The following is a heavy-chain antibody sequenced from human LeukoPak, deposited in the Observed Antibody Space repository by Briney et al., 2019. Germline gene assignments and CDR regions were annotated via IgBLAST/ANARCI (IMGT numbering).Heavy chain of an antibody. D-gene: IGHD3-16*01. J-gene: IGHJ6*02. CDR1: GFTFSSYS. V-gene: IGHV3-48*04. CDR2: ISSSSSTI. CDR3: ARAGVYDYVWEVGYYGMDV. Sequence: GGSLRLSCAASGFTFSSYSMNWVRQAPGKGLEWVSYISSSSSTIYYADSVKGRFTISRDNAKNSLYLQMNSLRAEDTAVYYCARAGVYDYVWEVGYYGMDVWGQGTTVTVSS.